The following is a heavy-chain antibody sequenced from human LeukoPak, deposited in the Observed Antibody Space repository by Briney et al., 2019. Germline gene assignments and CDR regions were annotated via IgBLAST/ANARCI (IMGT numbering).Heavy chain of an antibody. V-gene: IGHV3-33*01. CDR1: GFTFSSYG. D-gene: IGHD4-17*01. CDR3: AREIRLRYYFDY. Sequence: GGSLRLSCAASGFTFSSYGMRWVRQAPGKGLEWVAVIWYDGSNKYYADSVKGRFTISRDNSKNTLYLQMNSLRAEDTAVYYCAREIRLRYYFDYWGQGTLVTVSS. CDR2: IWYDGSNK. J-gene: IGHJ4*02.